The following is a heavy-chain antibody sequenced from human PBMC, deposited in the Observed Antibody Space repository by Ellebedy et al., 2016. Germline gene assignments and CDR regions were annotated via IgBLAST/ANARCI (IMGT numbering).Heavy chain of an antibody. CDR2: IYPGDSDT. V-gene: IGHV5-51*01. J-gene: IGHJ2*01. CDR3: ARADVDLTLGRVDTPADFFDL. Sequence: GESLKISXKGSGYSFTSYWIGWVRQMPGKGLEWMGIIYPGDSDTRYSPSFQGQVTISADKSISTAYLQWSSLKASDTAKYSCARADVDLTLGRVDTPADFFDLWGRGTLVTVSS. D-gene: IGHD1-26*01. CDR1: GYSFTSYW.